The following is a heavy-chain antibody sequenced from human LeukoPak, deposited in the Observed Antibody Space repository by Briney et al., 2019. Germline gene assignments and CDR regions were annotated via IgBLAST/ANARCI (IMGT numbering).Heavy chain of an antibody. J-gene: IGHJ4*02. D-gene: IGHD5-18*01. CDR1: GFTFSSYS. CDR3: ASLDTAKQLLANH. V-gene: IGHV3-7*03. CDR2: IREERGQE. Sequence: PGGSLRLSCAASGFTFSSYSMNWVRQAPGKGLEWVANIREERGQEYYVDSVKGRFTISKNSAKNSLYLQMNTLRVEDTAMYYCASLDTAKQLLANHWGQGTLVTVSS.